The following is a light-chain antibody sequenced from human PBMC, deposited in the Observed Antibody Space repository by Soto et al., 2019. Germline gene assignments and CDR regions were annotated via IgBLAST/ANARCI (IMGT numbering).Light chain of an antibody. Sequence: DIPMTQSPSTLSASVGDRVTITCRASQSISSWLAWYQQKPGKAPKLLIYDASSLESGVPSRFSGSGSGTEFTLTITGLQPDDFATYYYQQYNSYSRTFGQGTKVEIK. CDR1: QSISSW. V-gene: IGKV1-5*01. J-gene: IGKJ1*01. CDR3: QQYNSYSRT. CDR2: DAS.